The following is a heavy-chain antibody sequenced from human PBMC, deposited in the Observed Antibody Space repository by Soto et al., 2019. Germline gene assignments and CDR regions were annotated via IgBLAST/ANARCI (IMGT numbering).Heavy chain of an antibody. D-gene: IGHD3-22*01. J-gene: IGHJ4*02. Sequence: SGGSLRLSCAASGFTFSSYGMHWVRQAPGKGLEWVAVISYDGSNKYYADSVKGRFTISRDNSKNTLYLQMNSLRAEDTAVYYCAKDGPYDSSAEVIFDYWGQGTLVTVSS. CDR3: AKDGPYDSSAEVIFDY. CDR2: ISYDGSNK. V-gene: IGHV3-30*18. CDR1: GFTFSSYG.